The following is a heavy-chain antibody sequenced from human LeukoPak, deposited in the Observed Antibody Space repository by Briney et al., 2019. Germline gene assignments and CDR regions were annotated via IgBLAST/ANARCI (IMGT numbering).Heavy chain of an antibody. CDR2: IYHSGST. V-gene: IGHV4-30-2*01. J-gene: IGHJ4*02. Sequence: PSETLSLTCAVSGGSISSGGYSWSWIRQPPRKGLEWIGYIYHSGSTYYNPSLKSRVTIPVDRSKNQFSLKLSSVTAADTAVYYCARGGGGGEEYYFDYWGQGTLVTVSS. CDR3: ARGGGGGEEYYFDY. D-gene: IGHD3-16*01. CDR1: GGSISSGGYS.